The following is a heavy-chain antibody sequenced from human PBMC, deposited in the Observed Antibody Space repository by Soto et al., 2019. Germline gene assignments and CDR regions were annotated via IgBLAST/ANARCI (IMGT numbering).Heavy chain of an antibody. CDR2: ISAYNGNT. V-gene: IGHV1-18*01. CDR1: GYTFTSYG. J-gene: IGHJ6*02. D-gene: IGHD3-3*01. Sequence: ASVKVSCKASGYTFTSYGISWVRQAPGQGLEWMGWISAYNGNTNYAQKLQGRVTMTTDTSTSKAYMELRSLRSDDTAVYYCARDTIFGVVITHYYYGMDVWGQGTTVTVSS. CDR3: ARDTIFGVVITHYYYGMDV.